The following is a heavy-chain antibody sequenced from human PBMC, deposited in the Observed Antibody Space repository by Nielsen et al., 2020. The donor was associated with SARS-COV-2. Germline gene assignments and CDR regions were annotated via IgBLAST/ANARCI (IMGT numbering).Heavy chain of an antibody. D-gene: IGHD3-10*01. CDR2: INTNTGNP. CDR3: ARGNYYGSGSYSYGVD. J-gene: IGHJ4*02. V-gene: IGHV7-4-1*02. Sequence: WVRQAPGQGLEWMGWINTNTGNPTYAQGFTGRFVFSLDTSVSTAYLQISSLKAEDTAVYYCARGNYYGSGSYSYGVDWGQGTLVTVSS.